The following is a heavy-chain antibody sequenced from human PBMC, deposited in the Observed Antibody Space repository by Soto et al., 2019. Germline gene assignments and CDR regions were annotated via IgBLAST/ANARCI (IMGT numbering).Heavy chain of an antibody. J-gene: IGHJ6*02. CDR2: IYSGGST. CDR3: AKAPNYYYYYGMDV. Sequence: GGSLRLSCAASGFTVSSNYMSWVRQAPGKGLEWVSVIYSGGSTYYADSVKGRFTISRDNSKDTLYPQMNSLRAEDTAVYYCAKAPNYYYYYGMDVWGQGTTVTVSS. V-gene: IGHV3-53*01. CDR1: GFTVSSNY.